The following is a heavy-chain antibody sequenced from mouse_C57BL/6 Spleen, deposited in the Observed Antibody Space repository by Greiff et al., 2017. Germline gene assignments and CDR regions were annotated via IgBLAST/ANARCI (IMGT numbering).Heavy chain of an antibody. CDR1: GYTFTSYD. V-gene: IGHV1-85*01. J-gene: IGHJ2*01. Sequence: QVHVKQSGPELVKPGASVKLSCKASGYTFTSYDINWVKQRPGQGLEWIGWIYPRDGSTKYNEKFKGKATLTVDTSSSTAYMELHSLTSEDSAVYFCARLGDYDERRGYFDYWGQGTTLTVSS. CDR3: ARLGDYDERRGYFDY. CDR2: IYPRDGST. D-gene: IGHD2-4*01.